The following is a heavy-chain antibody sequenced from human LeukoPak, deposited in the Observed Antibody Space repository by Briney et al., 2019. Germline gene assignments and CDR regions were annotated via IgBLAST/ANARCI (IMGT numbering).Heavy chain of an antibody. D-gene: IGHD1-1*01. J-gene: IGHJ5*02. CDR3: ARGRGTGHKENWFDP. V-gene: IGHV1-8*01. CDR1: GYAFTTYD. CDR2: MNPNSGNT. Sequence: GASVKVSCKASGYAFTTYDINWVRQATGQGPEWMGWMNPNSGNTGYTQNFQGRVTMTRNTSISTAYMGLSSLKSEDTAVYYCARGRGTGHKENWFDPWGQGTLVTVSS.